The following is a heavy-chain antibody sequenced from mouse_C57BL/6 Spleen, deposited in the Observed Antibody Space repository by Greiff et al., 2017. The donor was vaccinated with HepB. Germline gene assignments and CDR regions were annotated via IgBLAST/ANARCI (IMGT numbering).Heavy chain of an antibody. CDR3: ARPGDGYSQYFDV. J-gene: IGHJ1*03. CDR2: ISSGSSTI. Sequence: EVKVVESGGGLVKPGGSLKLSCAASGFTFSDYGMHWVRQAPEKGLEWVAYISSGSSTIYYADTVKGRFTISRDNAKNTLFLQMTSLRSEDTAMYYCARPGDGYSQYFDVWGTGTTVTGSS. CDR1: GFTFSDYG. V-gene: IGHV5-17*01. D-gene: IGHD2-3*01.